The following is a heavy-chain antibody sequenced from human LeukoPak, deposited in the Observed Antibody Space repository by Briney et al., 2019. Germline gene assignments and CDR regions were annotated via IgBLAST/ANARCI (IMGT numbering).Heavy chain of an antibody. V-gene: IGHV1-69*05. CDR2: NIPICGTA. J-gene: IGHJ4*02. CDR1: GGTFSSYA. D-gene: IGHD5-18*01. CDR3: ARGTAMAGDY. Sequence: GASVKVSCKASGGTFSSYAISWWRQAPGEGREWMGGNIPICGTANYAQKFQGRVTITTDESTSTVYMELSRLRSEDTAVYYCARGTAMAGDYWGQGTLVTVSS.